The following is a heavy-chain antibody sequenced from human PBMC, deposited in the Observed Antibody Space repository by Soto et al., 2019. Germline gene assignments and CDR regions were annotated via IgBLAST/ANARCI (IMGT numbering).Heavy chain of an antibody. CDR3: AKSAPMDAGDKYYYDF. V-gene: IGHV1-69*13. D-gene: IGHD4-17*01. CDR1: GGTFSTFG. J-gene: IGHJ4*02. Sequence: ASVKVSCKASGGTFSTFGISWVRQAPGQGLEWMGGIIPFFGTARYSQKFEDRITITADESTNTVYMGLRSLTSEDTAIYYCAKSAPMDAGDKYYYDFWPQGALDTVSS. CDR2: IIPFFGTA.